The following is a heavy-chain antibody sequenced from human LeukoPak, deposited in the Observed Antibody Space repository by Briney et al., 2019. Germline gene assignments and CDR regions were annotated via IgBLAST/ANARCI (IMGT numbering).Heavy chain of an antibody. Sequence: GASVKASCKASGYSFTTYDINWVRQATGQGLEWMGWMNLKSGYTGYAQKFQGRVTITRDTSTSTVYMELSSLRSEDTAVYYCARVAGSIDYWGQGTLDTVSS. D-gene: IGHD1-26*01. V-gene: IGHV1-8*03. CDR1: GYSFTTYD. CDR2: MNLKSGYT. J-gene: IGHJ4*02. CDR3: ARVAGSIDY.